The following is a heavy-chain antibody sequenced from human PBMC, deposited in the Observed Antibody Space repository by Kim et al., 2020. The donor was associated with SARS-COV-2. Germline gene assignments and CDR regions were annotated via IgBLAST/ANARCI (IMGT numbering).Heavy chain of an antibody. J-gene: IGHJ4*02. D-gene: IGHD1-1*01. V-gene: IGHV1-3*01. Sequence: ASVKVSCKASGYTFTSYTLHWVRQAPGQGLEWMGWINVGYGNTRYLQKFQGRVTITRDTSASTAYMELNSLRSDDTAVYYCARDGTTRKGGDYFGLWGQG. CDR1: GYTFTSYT. CDR2: INVGYGNT. CDR3: ARDGTTRKGGDYFGL.